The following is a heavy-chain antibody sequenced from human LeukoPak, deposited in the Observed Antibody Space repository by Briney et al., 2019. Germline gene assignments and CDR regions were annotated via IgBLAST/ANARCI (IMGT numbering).Heavy chain of an antibody. CDR3: ASTHTYYDILTGYYPQYYYYGMDV. Sequence: SETLSLTCAAYGGSFSGYYWSWIRQPPGKGLEWIGEINHSGSTNYNPSLKSRVTISVDTSKNQFSLKLSSVTAADTAVYYCASTHTYYDILTGYYPQYYYYGMDVWGQGTTVTVSS. CDR1: GGSFSGYY. V-gene: IGHV4-34*01. D-gene: IGHD3-9*01. J-gene: IGHJ6*02. CDR2: INHSGST.